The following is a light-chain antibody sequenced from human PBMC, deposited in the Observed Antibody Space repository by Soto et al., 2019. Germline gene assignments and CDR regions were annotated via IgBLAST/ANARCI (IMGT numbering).Light chain of an antibody. CDR3: QTWGTGLLV. V-gene: IGLV4-69*01. CDR2: LNSDGSH. J-gene: IGLJ3*02. CDR1: SGHSSYG. Sequence: QLVLTQSPSASASLGASVKLTCTLSSGHSSYGIAWHQQQPEKGLRYLMKLNSDGSHSKGDGIPDRFSGSSSGAERYLTISSLQSEDEADYYCQTWGTGLLVFGGGTKLTVL.